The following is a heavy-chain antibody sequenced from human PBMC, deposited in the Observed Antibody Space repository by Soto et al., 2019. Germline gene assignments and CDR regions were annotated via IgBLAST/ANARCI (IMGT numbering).Heavy chain of an antibody. Sequence: ASVKVSCKTSGYTFTTYGVSWVRQAPGQGLEWMGWISAYNGNTNYAQKIQGRVTMTTDTSTGTAYMELRGLRSDDTAVYYCARDRYYYGSGSYYISWFDPWGQGTLVTVSS. CDR2: ISAYNGNT. CDR1: GYTFTTYG. J-gene: IGHJ5*02. D-gene: IGHD3-10*01. CDR3: ARDRYYYGSGSYYISWFDP. V-gene: IGHV1-18*04.